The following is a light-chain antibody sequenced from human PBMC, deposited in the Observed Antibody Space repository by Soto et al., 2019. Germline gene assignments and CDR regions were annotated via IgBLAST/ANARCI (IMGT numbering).Light chain of an antibody. Sequence: QSVLTQPASVSGSPGQSITISCTAASSDIGDFYFVSWYQHHPGKAPHLIIYEVSNRPSGVSHRFSASASGSTASLTISGLQAEDEAEYYCGSYTETTDVFGTGTKLTVL. CDR3: GSYTETTDV. V-gene: IGLV2-14*01. CDR1: SSDIGDFYF. J-gene: IGLJ1*01. CDR2: EVS.